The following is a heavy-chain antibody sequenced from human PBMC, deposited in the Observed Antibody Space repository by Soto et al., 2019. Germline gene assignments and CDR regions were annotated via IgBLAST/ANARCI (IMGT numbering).Heavy chain of an antibody. D-gene: IGHD1-26*01. Sequence: SETLSLTCTVSGGSISSGIYYWGWIRQPPGKGLEWIGSIYYSGSTYYNPSLKSRVTISVDTSKNQFSLKLSSVTAADTAVYYCARGRGRGYYYYGMDVWGQGTTVT. CDR2: IYYSGST. V-gene: IGHV4-39*01. CDR1: GGSISSGIYY. J-gene: IGHJ6*02. CDR3: ARGRGRGYYYYGMDV.